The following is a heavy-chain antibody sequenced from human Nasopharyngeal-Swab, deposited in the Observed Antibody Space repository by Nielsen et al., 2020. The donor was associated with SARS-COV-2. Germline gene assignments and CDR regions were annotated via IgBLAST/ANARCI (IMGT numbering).Heavy chain of an antibody. CDR1: GFTFSSYS. CDR3: ARGAVAYMSYYYYYGMDV. CDR2: ISSSSSYI. J-gene: IGHJ6*02. D-gene: IGHD6-19*01. Sequence: GGSLRLSCAASGFTFSSYSMNWVRQAPGKGLEWVSSISSSSSYIYYADSVKGRFTISRDNAKNSLYLQMNSLRAEDTAVYYCARGAVAYMSYYYYYGMDVWGQGTTVTVSS. V-gene: IGHV3-21*01.